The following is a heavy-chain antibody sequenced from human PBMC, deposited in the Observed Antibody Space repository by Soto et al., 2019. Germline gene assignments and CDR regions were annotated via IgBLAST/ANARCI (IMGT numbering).Heavy chain of an antibody. D-gene: IGHD3-16*01. CDR2: ITGTSAFT. CDR1: GFVFSDFQ. CDR3: ARDNLAFQGAFDL. V-gene: IGHV3-21*01. Sequence: GGSLRLSCAASGFVFSDFQFNWVRQAPGGGLEWLSSITGTSAFTEYAESIEGRFTISRDNPNKLLFLHMDNLRPEDTAVYYCARDNLAFQGAFDLWGQGTLVTVYS. J-gene: IGHJ4*02.